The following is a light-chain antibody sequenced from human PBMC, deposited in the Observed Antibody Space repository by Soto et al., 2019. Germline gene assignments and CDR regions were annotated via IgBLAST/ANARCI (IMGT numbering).Light chain of an antibody. CDR3: QKYNTVTFT. J-gene: IGKJ4*01. CDR1: QGISNY. Sequence: DIQMTQSPSSLSASVGDRVTITCRASQGISNYLAWYQQKPGKVPKLLIYAASTLQSGVPSQFSGNRSETDVTLTIISLQHEDVATYYSQKYNTVTFTSGGGKKVELK. CDR2: AAS. V-gene: IGKV1-27*01.